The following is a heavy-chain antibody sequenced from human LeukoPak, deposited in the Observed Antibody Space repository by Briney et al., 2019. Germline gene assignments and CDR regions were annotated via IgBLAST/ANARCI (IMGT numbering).Heavy chain of an antibody. CDR1: GGSFSGYY. Sequence: PSETLSLTCAVYGGSFSGYYWSWIRQPPGKGLEWIGEINHSGSTNYNPSLKSRVTISVDTSKNQFSLKLSSVTAADTAVYYCASSLGQQLPPLHWGQGTLVTVSS. V-gene: IGHV4-34*01. J-gene: IGHJ4*02. CDR3: ASSLGQQLPPLH. CDR2: INHSGST. D-gene: IGHD6-13*01.